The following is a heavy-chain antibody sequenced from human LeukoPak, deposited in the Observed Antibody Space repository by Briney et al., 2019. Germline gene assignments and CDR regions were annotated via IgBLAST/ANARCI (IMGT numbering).Heavy chain of an antibody. CDR1: GFTFSNFG. Sequence: PGGSLRLSCAASGFTFSNFGMYWVRQAPGKGLEWVAVISCDGSNKYHADSVKGRFTISRDNSKNTLSLQMNSLRLEDTAVYYCARDKYGYNTPIDYWGQGTLVTVSS. CDR2: ISCDGSNK. D-gene: IGHD5-24*01. V-gene: IGHV3-30-3*01. J-gene: IGHJ4*02. CDR3: ARDKYGYNTPIDY.